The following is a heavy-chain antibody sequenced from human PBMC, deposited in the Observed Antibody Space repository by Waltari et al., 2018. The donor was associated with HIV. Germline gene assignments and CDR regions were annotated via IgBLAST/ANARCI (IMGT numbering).Heavy chain of an antibody. D-gene: IGHD3-10*01. J-gene: IGHJ4*02. CDR1: GFLFSNYG. V-gene: IGHV3-30*18. CDR2: IAYDGKTK. Sequence: QVVLVESGGGVVQPGRSLRLSCAASGFLFSNYGMHWVRQAPGKGLEWVAVIAYDGKTKVYADSVKGRFTISRDNSKYTLFLQMDSLSTEDTGIYYCAKDPRGTYSLDSWGQGTLVTVSS. CDR3: AKDPRGTYSLDS.